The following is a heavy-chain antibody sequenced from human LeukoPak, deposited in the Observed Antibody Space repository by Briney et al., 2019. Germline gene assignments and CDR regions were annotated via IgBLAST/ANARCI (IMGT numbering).Heavy chain of an antibody. J-gene: IGHJ4*02. CDR2: IYTSGST. CDR3: ARDTFLAALGYFDY. CDR1: GGSISSYY. D-gene: IGHD6-6*01. V-gene: IGHV4-4*07. Sequence: SETLSLTCTVSGGSISSYYWSWIRQPAGKGLEWIGRIYTSGSTHYNPSLKSRVTMSVDTSKNQFSLKLSSVTAADTAVYYRARDTFLAALGYFDYWGQGTLVTVSS.